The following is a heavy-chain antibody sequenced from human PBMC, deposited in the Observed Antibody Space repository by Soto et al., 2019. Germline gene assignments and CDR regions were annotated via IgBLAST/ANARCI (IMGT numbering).Heavy chain of an antibody. CDR1: GYTFTSYY. J-gene: IGHJ4*02. Sequence: ASVKVSCKASGYTFTSYYMHWVRQAPGQGLEWMGVINPNGGSTSYAEKFQGRVTMTRDTSTSTLYLEMSSLRSQDTAVYFCARDIGGLQEVFDYWGQGTRVTVSS. D-gene: IGHD5-12*01. CDR3: ARDIGGLQEVFDY. CDR2: INPNGGST. V-gene: IGHV1-46*01.